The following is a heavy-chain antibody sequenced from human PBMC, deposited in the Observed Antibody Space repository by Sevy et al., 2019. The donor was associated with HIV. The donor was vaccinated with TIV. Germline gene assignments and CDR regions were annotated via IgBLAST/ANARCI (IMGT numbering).Heavy chain of an antibody. Sequence: ASVKVSCKASGYTFTGYYMHWVRQAPGQGLEWMGRINPNSGGTNYAQTFQGRVTMTRDTSISTAYMELRRLRSDDTAVYYCARITGYCTGGVCPTHFDYWGQGTLVTVSS. CDR3: ARITGYCTGGVCPTHFDY. D-gene: IGHD2-8*02. CDR2: INPNSGGT. V-gene: IGHV1-2*06. CDR1: GYTFTGYY. J-gene: IGHJ4*02.